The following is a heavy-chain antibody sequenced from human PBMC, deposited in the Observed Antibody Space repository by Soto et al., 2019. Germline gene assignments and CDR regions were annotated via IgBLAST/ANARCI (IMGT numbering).Heavy chain of an antibody. CDR1: GYTFTSYG. CDR2: ISAYNGNT. Sequence: VQLVQSGAEVKKPEASVKVSFKASGYTFTSYGISWLRQAPGQRLEWMGWISAYNGNTNYAQKLQGRVTMTTDTSTSTAYMELRSLRSDDTAVYYCARESGSWAYYGSGSYLHRLLMMYFDIWGQGTMVTVCS. V-gene: IGHV1-18*01. CDR3: ARESGSWAYYGSGSYLHRLLMMYFDI. D-gene: IGHD3-10*01. J-gene: IGHJ3*02.